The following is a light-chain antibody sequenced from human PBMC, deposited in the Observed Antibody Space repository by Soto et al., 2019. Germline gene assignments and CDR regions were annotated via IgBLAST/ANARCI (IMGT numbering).Light chain of an antibody. Sequence: SYELTQPPSVSVSPGQTASITCSGDKLGQRYACWYQQKPGQSPVLVMYRDSERPSGIPERFSGSNSGNTATLTISGTQAMDEADYYCQAWDTTTVVFGGGTKLTVL. CDR3: QAWDTTTVV. V-gene: IGLV3-1*01. CDR2: RDS. J-gene: IGLJ2*01. CDR1: KLGQRY.